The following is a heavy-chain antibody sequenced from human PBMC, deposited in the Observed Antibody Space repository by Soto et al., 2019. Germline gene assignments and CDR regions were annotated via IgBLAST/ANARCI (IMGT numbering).Heavy chain of an antibody. D-gene: IGHD4-17*01. CDR3: ARRTVGWYFDL. Sequence: EVQLLESGGGLVQPGGSLRLSCAASGFTFSIYAMNWVRQAPGKGLEWVSVISGSGGSTYYADSVKGRFTISRDNSKNTVYLQMNSLRAEDTAVYYCARRTVGWYFDLWGRGTLVTVSS. CDR2: ISGSGGST. V-gene: IGHV3-23*01. CDR1: GFTFSIYA. J-gene: IGHJ2*01.